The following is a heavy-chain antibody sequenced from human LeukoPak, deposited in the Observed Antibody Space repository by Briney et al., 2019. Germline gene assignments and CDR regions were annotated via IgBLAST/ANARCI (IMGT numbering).Heavy chain of an antibody. V-gene: IGHV3-7*01. Sequence: GGSLRLSCEGSGFSFSSYWMTWVRQLPGKGPEWVANIRQDESERYFEDSVKGRFTISRDNAKKSVYLHMSSLRAEDTAVYYCARRVRFEQTGCYYMDVWGKGTTVTVSS. CDR1: GFSFSSYW. CDR3: ARRVRFEQTGCYYMDV. J-gene: IGHJ6*03. D-gene: IGHD3-3*01. CDR2: IRQDESER.